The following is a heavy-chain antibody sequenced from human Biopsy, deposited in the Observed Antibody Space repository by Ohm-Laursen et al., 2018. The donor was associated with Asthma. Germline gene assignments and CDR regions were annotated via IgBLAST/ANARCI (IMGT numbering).Heavy chain of an antibody. J-gene: IGHJ6*02. CDR2: TSYGGKT. D-gene: IGHD3-3*01. CDR3: ARRITIFGVVQKDHGMDA. Sequence: TLSLTCAVSGGSMTPTSHYWDWIRQAPGKGLEWIGYTSYGGKTSYNPSLENRVTISRDTSKNQFSLRLTSVTAADTAVYFCARRITIFGVVQKDHGMDAWGQGTTVIVSS. V-gene: IGHV4-39*01. CDR1: GGSMTPTSHY.